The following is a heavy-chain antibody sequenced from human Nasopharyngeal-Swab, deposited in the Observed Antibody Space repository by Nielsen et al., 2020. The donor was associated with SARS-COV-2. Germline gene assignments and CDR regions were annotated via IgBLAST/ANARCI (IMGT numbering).Heavy chain of an antibody. CDR3: ARDHPTYYDFWSGYYTTDSDWYFGL. CDR1: GFTFSSYW. D-gene: IGHD3-3*01. CDR2: IKQDGSEK. V-gene: IGHV3-7*01. Sequence: GGSLRLSCAASGFTFSSYWMSWVRQAPGKGLEWVANIKQDGSEKYYVDSVKGRFTISRDNAKNSLYLQMNSLRAEDTAVYYCARDHPTYYDFWSGYYTTDSDWYFGLWGRGTLVTVSS. J-gene: IGHJ2*01.